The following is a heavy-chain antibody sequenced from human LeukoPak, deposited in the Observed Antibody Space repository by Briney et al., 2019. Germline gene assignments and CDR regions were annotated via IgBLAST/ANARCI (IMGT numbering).Heavy chain of an antibody. CDR1: GFTVSSNY. CDR2: IYSGGST. J-gene: IGHJ4*02. V-gene: IGHV3-66*01. CDR3: ARVSPSSGWYYFDY. D-gene: IGHD6-19*01. Sequence: GGSLRLSCAASGFTVSSNYMSWVRQAPGKGLEWVSVIYSGGSTYYADSVKGRFTISRDNSKNTLYLQMNSLRAEDTAVYYCARVSPSSGWYYFDYWGQGTLVTVSS.